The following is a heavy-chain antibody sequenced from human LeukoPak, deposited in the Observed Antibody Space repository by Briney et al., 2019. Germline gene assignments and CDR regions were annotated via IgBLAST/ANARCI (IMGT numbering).Heavy chain of an antibody. J-gene: IGHJ4*02. Sequence: GASGKVSRQGSGYTFTTSGISWVRQAPGQGLEWRGWSSAYNGITNYAQKLQGRVTMATDPYTSTGYMELRSLRFDDTAVYYCARDAGRITMIVVVFYFDYWGKGPLVTVSS. V-gene: IGHV1-18*01. CDR1: GYTFTTSG. CDR3: ARDAGRITMIVVVFYFDY. CDR2: SSAYNGIT. D-gene: IGHD3-22*01.